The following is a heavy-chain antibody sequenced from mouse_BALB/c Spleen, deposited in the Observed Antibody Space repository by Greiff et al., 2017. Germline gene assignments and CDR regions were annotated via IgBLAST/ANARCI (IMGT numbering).Heavy chain of an antibody. CDR2: ISYSGST. CDR3: ASTVVAKGYAMDY. CDR1: GYSITSDYA. J-gene: IGHJ4*01. Sequence: VQLQQSGPGLVKPSQSLSLTCTVTGYSITSDYAWNWIRQFPGNKLEWMGYISYSGSTSYNPSLKSRISITRDTSKNQFFLQLNSVTTEDTATYYCASTVVAKGYAMDYWGQGTSVTVSS. V-gene: IGHV3-2*02. D-gene: IGHD1-1*01.